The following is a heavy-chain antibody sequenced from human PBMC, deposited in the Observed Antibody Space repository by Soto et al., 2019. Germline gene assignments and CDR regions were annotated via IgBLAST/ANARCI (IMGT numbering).Heavy chain of an antibody. CDR2: ISAYNGNT. D-gene: IGHD3-22*01. CDR1: GYTFTSYG. J-gene: IGHJ4*02. CDR3: ARESLSSGYYHRDDY. Sequence: VASVKVSCKASGYTFTSYGISWVRQAPGQGLEWMGWISAYNGNTNYAQKLQGRVTMTTDTSTSTAYMELRSLRSDDTAVYYCARESLSSGYYHRDDYWGQGSLVTVSS. V-gene: IGHV1-18*01.